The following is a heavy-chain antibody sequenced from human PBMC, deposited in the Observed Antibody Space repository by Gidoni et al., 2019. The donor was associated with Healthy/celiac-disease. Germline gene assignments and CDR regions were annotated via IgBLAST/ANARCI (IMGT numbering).Heavy chain of an antibody. D-gene: IGHD6-13*01. Sequence: QVQLVQSGAAVKKPGASLKVSCKASGSTFTSYYMHWVRQAPGQGLEWMGIINPSGGSTSYAQKFQGRVTMTRDTSTSTVYMELSSLRSEDTAVYYCARGFRLRAAGHAEYFQHWGQGTLVTVSS. CDR2: INPSGGST. CDR3: ARGFRLRAAGHAEYFQH. CDR1: GSTFTSYY. V-gene: IGHV1-46*01. J-gene: IGHJ1*01.